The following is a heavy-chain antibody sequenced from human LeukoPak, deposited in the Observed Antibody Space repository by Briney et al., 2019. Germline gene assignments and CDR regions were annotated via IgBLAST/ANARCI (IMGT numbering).Heavy chain of an antibody. V-gene: IGHV3-49*04. D-gene: IGHD5-12*01. CDR3: TTSVIVATIIDDY. J-gene: IGHJ4*02. CDR1: GFTFSSHA. Sequence: GGSLRLSCAASGFTFSSHAMSWVRQAPGKGLEWVGLIRRKVYGGAAAHAASVEGRFTISRDDSKSIAYLQLDSLKTEDTAVYYCTTSVIVATIIDDYWGQGTLVTVSS. CDR2: IRRKVYGGAA.